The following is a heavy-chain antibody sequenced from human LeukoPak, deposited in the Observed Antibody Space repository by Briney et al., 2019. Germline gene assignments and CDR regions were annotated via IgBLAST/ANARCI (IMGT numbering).Heavy chain of an antibody. J-gene: IGHJ4*02. CDR1: GFTFSSYA. CDR2: ISGSGGST. D-gene: IGHD6-13*01. CDR3: AKDGAAAGKGTGWKALANLPFDY. Sequence: GGSLRLSCAASGFTFSSYAMSWVRQAPGKGLEWVSAISGSGGSTYYADSVKGRFTISRDNSKNTLYLQMNSLRAEDTAVYYCAKDGAAAGKGTGWKALANLPFDYWGQGTLVTVSS. V-gene: IGHV3-23*01.